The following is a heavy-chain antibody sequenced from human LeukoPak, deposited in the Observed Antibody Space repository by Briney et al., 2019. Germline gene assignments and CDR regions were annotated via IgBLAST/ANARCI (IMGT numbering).Heavy chain of an antibody. V-gene: IGHV3-66*01. CDR1: GFTVSSNY. J-gene: IGHJ4*02. D-gene: IGHD3-22*01. CDR3: ATLYDSAGYYRTPNDS. CDR2: IYSGGST. Sequence: GGSLRLSCAASGFTVSSNYMSWVRQAPGKGLEWVSVIYSGGSTYYADSVKGRFTISRDNSKNTLYLQMNSLRAEDTAVYYCATLYDSAGYYRTPNDSWGQGTLVTVSS.